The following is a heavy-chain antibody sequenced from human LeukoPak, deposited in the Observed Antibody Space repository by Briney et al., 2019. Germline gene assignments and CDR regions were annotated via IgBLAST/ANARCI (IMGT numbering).Heavy chain of an antibody. CDR3: ARDLETLAARNELIWSNWIDP. V-gene: IGHV3-30*02. CDR1: GFTFSSYG. Sequence: GGSLRLSCAASGFTFSSYGMHWVRQAPGKGLEWVAFIRYDGSNKYYADSAKGRFTISRDSSKNTLYLQMNSLRGDDTAMYYCARDLETLAARNELIWSNWIDPWGQGTLVTVSS. CDR2: IRYDGSNK. J-gene: IGHJ5*02. D-gene: IGHD6-6*01.